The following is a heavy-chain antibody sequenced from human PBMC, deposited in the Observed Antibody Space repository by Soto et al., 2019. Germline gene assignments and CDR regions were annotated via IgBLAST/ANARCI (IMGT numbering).Heavy chain of an antibody. V-gene: IGHV4-59*01. CDR3: ARSVAVPGAHIDY. J-gene: IGHJ4*02. CDR2: VYYTGST. D-gene: IGHD6-19*01. Sequence: SETLSLTCSVSGGSISGSYWSWIRQSPGKGLEWLGYVYYTGSTNYSPSLRSRVSISVDTSKNEFSLRLSSVTAADTAVYFCARSVAVPGAHIDYWGQGTQVTVPS. CDR1: GGSISGSY.